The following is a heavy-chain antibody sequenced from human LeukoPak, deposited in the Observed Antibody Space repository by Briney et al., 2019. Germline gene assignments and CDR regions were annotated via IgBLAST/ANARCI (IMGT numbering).Heavy chain of an antibody. J-gene: IGHJ4*02. D-gene: IGHD3-22*01. Sequence: ASVKVSCKASGYTFTSYGISWVRQAPGQGLEWMGWISAYNGNTNYAQKLQGRATMTTDTSTSTAYMELRSLRSDDTAVYYCARTGEDGSSGYYYAHFDYWGQGTLVTVSS. V-gene: IGHV1-18*01. CDR1: GYTFTSYG. CDR2: ISAYNGNT. CDR3: ARTGEDGSSGYYYAHFDY.